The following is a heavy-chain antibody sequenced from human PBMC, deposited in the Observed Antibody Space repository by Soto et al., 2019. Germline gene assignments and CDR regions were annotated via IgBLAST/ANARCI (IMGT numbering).Heavy chain of an antibody. CDR1: GFTFSNYA. D-gene: IGHD3-22*01. CDR2: IGGGGDIT. V-gene: IGHV3-23*01. J-gene: IGHJ4*02. CDR3: AKYGPQGSGYPYYVDY. Sequence: HPGGSLRLSCAASGFTFSNYAMTWVRQAPGKRLEWVSSIGGGGDITNYADSVRGRFTISRDNSKNTLYLQMNSLRAEDTAVYYCAKYGPQGSGYPYYVDYWGQGTLVTVSS.